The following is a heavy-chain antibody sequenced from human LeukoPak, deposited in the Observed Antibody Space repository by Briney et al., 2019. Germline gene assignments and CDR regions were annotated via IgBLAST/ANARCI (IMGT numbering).Heavy chain of an antibody. CDR1: GFNFGDKA. J-gene: IGHJ4*02. V-gene: IGHV3-49*04. Sequence: GGSLRLSCTASGFNFGDKAMSWVRQAPGKGLEWVGFIRSKAYGGTTEYAASVKGRFTISRDNSKNTLYLQMNSLRAEDTAVYYCAYLWFGELFHFDYWGQGTLVTVSS. CDR3: AYLWFGELFHFDY. CDR2: IRSKAYGGTT. D-gene: IGHD3-10*01.